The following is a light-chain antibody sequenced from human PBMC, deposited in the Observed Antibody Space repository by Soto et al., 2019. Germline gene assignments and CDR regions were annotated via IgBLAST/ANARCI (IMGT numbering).Light chain of an antibody. CDR2: ATS. CDR3: QQYGDFPLT. CDR1: KSVGNN. Sequence: EIVVTQSPATLSVSPGERATLSCRARKSVGNNFAWYQQKPGQAPRLLIFATSTRATGVPARFSGSGSGTEFTLTISSLQSEDFAVYYCQQYGDFPLTFGGGAKVEIE. J-gene: IGKJ4*02. V-gene: IGKV3-15*01.